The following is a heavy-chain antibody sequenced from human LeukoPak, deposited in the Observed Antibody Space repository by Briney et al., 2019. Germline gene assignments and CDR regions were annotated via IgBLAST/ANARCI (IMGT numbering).Heavy chain of an antibody. CDR1: GFTFSSYS. J-gene: IGHJ3*02. CDR2: ISSSSSYI. Sequence: GGSLRLSCAASGFTFSSYSMNWVRQAPGKGLEWVSSISSSSSYIYYADSVKGRFTISRDNAKNSLYLQMNSLRAEDTAVYYYARDQEQWLVGSAFDIWGQGTMVTVSS. CDR3: ARDQEQWLVGSAFDI. V-gene: IGHV3-21*01. D-gene: IGHD6-19*01.